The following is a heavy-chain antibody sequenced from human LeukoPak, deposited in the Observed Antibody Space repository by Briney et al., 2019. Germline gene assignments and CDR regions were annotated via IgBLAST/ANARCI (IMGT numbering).Heavy chain of an antibody. CDR1: GFTFINAW. CDR2: IKSKTDGGTT. CDR3: ITVALRYNWNDGVREGFDY. Sequence: GGSLRLSCAASGFTFINAWMSWVRQAPGKGLEWVGRIKSKTDGGTTHYAAPVKGRFTISRDDSKNTLYLQMNSLKTEDTAVYYCITVALRYNWNDGVREGFDYWGQGTLVTVSS. V-gene: IGHV3-15*01. J-gene: IGHJ4*02. D-gene: IGHD1-1*01.